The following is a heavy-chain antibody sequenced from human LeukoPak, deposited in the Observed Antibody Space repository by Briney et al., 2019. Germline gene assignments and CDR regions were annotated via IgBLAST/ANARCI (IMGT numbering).Heavy chain of an antibody. Sequence: SQTLSLTCTVSGGSISSGGYYWSWIRQPPGKGLEWIGYIYHSGSTYYNPSLKSRVTISVDRSKNQFSLKLSSVTAADTAVYYCARDDAGYSYLGDAFDIWGQGTMVTVSS. V-gene: IGHV4-30-2*01. CDR1: GGSISSGGYY. D-gene: IGHD5-18*01. J-gene: IGHJ3*02. CDR2: IYHSGST. CDR3: ARDDAGYSYLGDAFDI.